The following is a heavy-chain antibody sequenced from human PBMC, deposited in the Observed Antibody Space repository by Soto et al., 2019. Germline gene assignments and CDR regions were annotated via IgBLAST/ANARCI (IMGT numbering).Heavy chain of an antibody. Sequence: GGSLRLSCAASGFTFDDYAMHWVRQAPGKGLEWVSGISWNSGSIGYADSVKGRFTISRDNAKNSLYLQMNSLRAEDTALYYCAKSHASLWSGSYNWFDPWGQGTLVTVSS. J-gene: IGHJ5*02. CDR2: ISWNSGSI. CDR1: GFTFDDYA. D-gene: IGHD3-3*01. V-gene: IGHV3-9*01. CDR3: AKSHASLWSGSYNWFDP.